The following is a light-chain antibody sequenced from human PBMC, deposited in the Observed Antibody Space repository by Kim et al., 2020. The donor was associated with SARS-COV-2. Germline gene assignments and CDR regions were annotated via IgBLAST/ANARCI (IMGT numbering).Light chain of an antibody. Sequence: AIRVTQFPSSLSASTGDEVNITCRASQGISSYLAWYQQKPGKAPNLLIHAASILQSGVPSRFSGSGSGTDFTLTISCLQSDDFASYYCQQYYSYPLTFGGGTKVDIK. CDR3: QQYYSYPLT. J-gene: IGKJ4*02. CDR1: QGISSY. CDR2: AAS. V-gene: IGKV1-8*01.